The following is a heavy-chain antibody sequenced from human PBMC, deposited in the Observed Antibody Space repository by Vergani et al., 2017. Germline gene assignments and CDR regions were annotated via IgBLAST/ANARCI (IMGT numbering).Heavy chain of an antibody. CDR1: GFTFRSYA. CDR2: ISGSGGST. CDR3: AKDLDGGY. Sequence: EVQLLESGGGLVQPGGSLRLSCAASGFTFRSYAMSWVRRAPGKGLEWVSTISGSGGSTNYADSVKGRFTVSRDNSKNTLYLQMNSLRAEDTAVYYCAKDLDGGYWGQGTLVTVSS. D-gene: IGHD5-24*01. J-gene: IGHJ4*02. V-gene: IGHV3-23*01.